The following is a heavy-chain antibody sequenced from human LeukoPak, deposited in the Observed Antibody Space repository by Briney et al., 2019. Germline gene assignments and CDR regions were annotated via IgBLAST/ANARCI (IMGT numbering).Heavy chain of an antibody. D-gene: IGHD2-15*01. V-gene: IGHV1-2*02. J-gene: IGHJ6*02. CDR3: ATFSADLVVVAAQYGLDV. CDR1: GYTFTGYY. Sequence: ASVKVSCKASGYTFTGYYIHWVRQAPGQGLEWMGWINPNNGGTNYAQKFQGTVTMTRDTSLSTAYMELSRLRSDDTAVYYCATFSADLVVVAAQYGLDVWGQGTTVTVSS. CDR2: INPNNGGT.